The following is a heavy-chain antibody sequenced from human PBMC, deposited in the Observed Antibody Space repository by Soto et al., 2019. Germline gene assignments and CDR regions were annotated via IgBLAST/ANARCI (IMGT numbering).Heavy chain of an antibody. CDR3: AREARTLDWYLDL. Sequence: PSETLSLTSDVSGYSISADSYWAWIRPPPGKGLEWIGSIYHSGSTYYKSSLKSRVIISRDTSKNMFSLKRSSVTAANTAVYYCAREARTLDWYLDLWGRGALVTVSS. CDR2: IYHSGST. J-gene: IGHJ2*01. V-gene: IGHV4-38-2*01. D-gene: IGHD6-6*01. CDR1: GYSISADSY.